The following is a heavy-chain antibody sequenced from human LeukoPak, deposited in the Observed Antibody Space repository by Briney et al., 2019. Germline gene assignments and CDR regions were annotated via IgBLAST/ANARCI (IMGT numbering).Heavy chain of an antibody. CDR2: ISGSSGTI. D-gene: IGHD3-16*01. V-gene: IGHV3-48*01. CDR1: GFTFSSYS. CDR3: ARRSEFGVLYYMDI. Sequence: GGSLRLSCVASGFTFSSYSMNWVRQAPGKGLKWVSYISGSSGTIYYADSVKGRFTISRDNAKNSLYLQMLSLRAEDTAVYYCARRSEFGVLYYMDIWGKGTTVTVSS. J-gene: IGHJ6*03.